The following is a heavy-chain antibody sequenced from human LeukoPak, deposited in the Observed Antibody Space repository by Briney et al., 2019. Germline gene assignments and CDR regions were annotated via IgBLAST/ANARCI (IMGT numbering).Heavy chain of an antibody. CDR3: AREYSSSWYVPYYFDY. D-gene: IGHD6-13*01. CDR2: ISSSGSTI. Sequence: PGGSLRLSCAASGFTFSSYEMNWVRQAPGKGLEWVTYISSSGSTIYYADSVKGRFTISRDNAKNSLYLQMNSLRAEDTAVYYCAREYSSSWYVPYYFDYWGLGTLVTVSS. J-gene: IGHJ4*02. CDR1: GFTFSSYE. V-gene: IGHV3-48*03.